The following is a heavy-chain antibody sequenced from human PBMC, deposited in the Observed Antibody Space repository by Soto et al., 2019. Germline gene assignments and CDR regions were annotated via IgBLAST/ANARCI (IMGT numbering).Heavy chain of an antibody. Sequence: GGSLRLSCAGSGFTFSDYYMTWIRQAPGKGLEWVSYINTLSSAIYYADSVKGRFTISRDNAKNSLYLQMNSLRAENTAVYYCARRLQWQLRPLDSWGRGTLVTVSS. D-gene: IGHD6-19*01. J-gene: IGHJ4*02. V-gene: IGHV3-11*01. CDR3: ARRLQWQLRPLDS. CDR1: GFTFSDYY. CDR2: INTLSSAI.